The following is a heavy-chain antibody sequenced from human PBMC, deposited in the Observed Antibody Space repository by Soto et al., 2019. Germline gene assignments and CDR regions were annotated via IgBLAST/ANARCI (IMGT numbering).Heavy chain of an antibody. V-gene: IGHV4-34*01. CDR2: INHSGST. CDR1: GGSFSGYY. D-gene: IGHD3-3*01. J-gene: IGHJ6*03. CDR3: ARELLNYDFWSGYALGAGYYYYMDV. Sequence: PSDTLSLTCAVYGGSFSGYYWSWIRQPPGKGLEWIGEINHSGSTNYNPSLKSRVTISVDTSKNQFSLKLSSVTAADTAVYYCARELLNYDFWSGYALGAGYYYYMDVWGKGTTVT.